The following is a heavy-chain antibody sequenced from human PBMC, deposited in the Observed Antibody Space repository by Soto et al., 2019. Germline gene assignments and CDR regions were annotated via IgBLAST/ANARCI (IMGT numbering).Heavy chain of an antibody. J-gene: IGHJ4*02. CDR1: GDSINSDNYY. CDR2: IYYRGNT. V-gene: IGHV4-39*01. CDR3: ARLEGLVTSSYYFDY. Sequence: QPQLQESGPGLVKPSETLSLTCSVSGDSINSDNYYWGWIRQPPGKGLEWIGSIYYRGNTYYNPSLNTRVTISPAKSKSLFSMKLNSVTAADSAVYFCARLEGLVTSSYYFDYWGQGTLVTVSS. D-gene: IGHD3-9*01.